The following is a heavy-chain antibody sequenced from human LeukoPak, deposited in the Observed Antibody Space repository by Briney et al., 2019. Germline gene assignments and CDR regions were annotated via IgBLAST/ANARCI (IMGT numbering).Heavy chain of an antibody. V-gene: IGHV3-7*01. CDR3: ARVGRDIVATIRRGMDV. J-gene: IGHJ6*02. Sequence: PGGSLRLSCAASGFTFSSYWMSWVRQAPGKGLEWVANIKQDGSEKYYVDSVKGRFTISRDNAKNSLYLQMNSLRAEDTAVYYCARVGRDIVATIRRGMDVWGQGTTVTVSS. CDR2: IKQDGSEK. CDR1: GFTFSSYW. D-gene: IGHD5-12*01.